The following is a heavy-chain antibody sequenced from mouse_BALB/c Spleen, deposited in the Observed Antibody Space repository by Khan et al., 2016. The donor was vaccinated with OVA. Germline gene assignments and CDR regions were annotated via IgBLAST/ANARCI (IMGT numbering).Heavy chain of an antibody. D-gene: IGHD2-10*02. CDR3: AKGVWSYYFALDY. Sequence: QVQLKESGPGLVAPSQNLSITCTVSGFSLTDYGVSWIRQPPGKGLEWLGVIWGGGTTYYNSALKSRLNISKDNSKSQVVLKMNSLQTDDTAMYYCAKGVWSYYFALDYWGQGTSVTVSS. CDR2: IWGGGTT. CDR1: GFSLTDYG. J-gene: IGHJ4*01. V-gene: IGHV2-6-5*01.